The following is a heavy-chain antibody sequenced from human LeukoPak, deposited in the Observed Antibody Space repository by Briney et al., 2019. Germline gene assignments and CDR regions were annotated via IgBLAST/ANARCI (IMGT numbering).Heavy chain of an antibody. CDR1: GFAFSTYS. V-gene: IGHV3-48*02. CDR3: ARDHAYAFDI. J-gene: IGHJ3*02. Sequence: RGSLRLSCAASGFAFSTYSMNWVRQAPGKGLEWISYINSDASATYYADSVKGRFTISRDNAKNSLSLQMNSLRDEDTGVCYCARDHAYAFDIWGQGTMVTVSS. D-gene: IGHD2-2*01. CDR2: INSDASAT.